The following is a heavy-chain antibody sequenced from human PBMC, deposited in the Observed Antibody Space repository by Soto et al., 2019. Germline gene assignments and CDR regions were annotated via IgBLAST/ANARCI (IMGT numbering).Heavy chain of an antibody. CDR2: IYWNDDK. CDR3: VHRGAVGYGLFDY. J-gene: IGHJ4*02. D-gene: IGHD5-18*01. Sequence: QITLKESGPTLVKPTQPLTLTCTFSGFSLTTSGVGVGWVRQPPGEALEWLALIYWNDDKLYSPSLKSSLSITKDTSKNQVVLTLTNLDPVDTATYYCVHRGAVGYGLFDYWGQGTLVTVSS. V-gene: IGHV2-5*01. CDR1: GFSLTTSGVG.